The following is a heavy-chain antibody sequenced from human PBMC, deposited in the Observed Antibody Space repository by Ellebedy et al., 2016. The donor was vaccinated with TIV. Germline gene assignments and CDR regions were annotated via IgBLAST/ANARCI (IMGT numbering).Heavy chain of an antibody. D-gene: IGHD1-26*01. CDR2: IIPILDIA. V-gene: IGHV1-69*04. Sequence: AASVKVSCKASGDTFSSYAISWVRQAPGQGLEWMGRIIPILDIANYAQKFQGRVTITADNSTTTAYMELSSLRSEDTAVYYCAKQTVWDSGSYYGHYDYWGQGTLVTVSS. CDR3: AKQTVWDSGSYYGHYDY. CDR1: GDTFSSYA. J-gene: IGHJ4*02.